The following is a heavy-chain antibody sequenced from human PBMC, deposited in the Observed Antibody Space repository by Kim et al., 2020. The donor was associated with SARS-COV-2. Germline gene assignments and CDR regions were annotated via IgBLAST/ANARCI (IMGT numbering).Heavy chain of an antibody. V-gene: IGHV1-69*13. CDR3: ARWASGTYSSGWYRWFDP. J-gene: IGHJ5*02. CDR1: GGTFSSYA. CDR2: IIPIFGTA. Sequence: SVKVSCKASGGTFSSYAISWVRQAPGQGLEWMGGIIPIFGTANYAQKFQGRVTITADESTSTAYMELSSLRSEVTAVYYCARWASGTYSSGWYRWFDPWGQGTLVTVSS. D-gene: IGHD6-19*01.